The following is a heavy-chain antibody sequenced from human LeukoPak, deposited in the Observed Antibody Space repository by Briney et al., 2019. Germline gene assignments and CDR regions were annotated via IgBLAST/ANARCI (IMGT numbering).Heavy chain of an antibody. J-gene: IGHJ5*02. Sequence: SETLSLTCAVSGGSLSSSSYYWAWIRQPPGKGLEWIGSIYPDGSTYSNPSLEGRVTISVDTSKNQFSLKLTSVTAADTAMYHCARRAHVGEPAAWGQGTLVTVSS. CDR3: ARRAHVGEPAA. CDR2: IYPDGST. CDR1: GGSLSSSSYY. D-gene: IGHD2-15*01. V-gene: IGHV4-39*01.